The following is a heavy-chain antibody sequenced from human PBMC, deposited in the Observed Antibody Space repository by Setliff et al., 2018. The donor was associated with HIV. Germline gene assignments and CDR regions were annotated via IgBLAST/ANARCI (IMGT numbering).Heavy chain of an antibody. Sequence: GESLKISCAASGFTFNTYTMNWVRQAPGKGPEWVSSITSSSKSAYYADAVKGRFTISRDNAKNLLYLQMTNLTAEDTATYYCARPGAEFDFWNGYFYYYYMGVWGKGTAVTVSS. J-gene: IGHJ6*03. CDR2: ITSSSKSA. CDR3: ARPGAEFDFWNGYFYYYYMGV. V-gene: IGHV3-21*06. D-gene: IGHD3-3*01. CDR1: GFTFNTYT.